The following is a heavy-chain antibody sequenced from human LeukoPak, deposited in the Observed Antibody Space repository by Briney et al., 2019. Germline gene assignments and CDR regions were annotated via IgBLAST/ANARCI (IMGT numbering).Heavy chain of an antibody. CDR1: GGSISSSSYY. J-gene: IGHJ4*02. CDR3: ARQITFGGVIVRSPLHFDY. V-gene: IGHV4-39*01. D-gene: IGHD3-16*02. CDR2: IYYSGSP. Sequence: SETLSLTCTVSGGSISSSSYYWGWIRPPPGKGLEWIGSIYYSGSPYSNPSLKSRVTISVDTSKNQFFLKLSSVTAADTSVYYCARQITFGGVIVRSPLHFDYWGQGTLVTVSS.